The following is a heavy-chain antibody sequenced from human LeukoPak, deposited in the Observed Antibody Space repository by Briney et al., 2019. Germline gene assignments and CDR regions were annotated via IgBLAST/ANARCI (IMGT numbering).Heavy chain of an antibody. Sequence: GGSLRLSCAASGFTFDDYAMHWVRQAPGKGLEWVSGISWNSGSIGYADSVKGRFTISRDNAKNSLYLQMNSPRAEDTAWYYCAKEYYYGRGLDYWGQGTLVTVSS. D-gene: IGHD3-10*01. CDR3: AKEYYYGRGLDY. J-gene: IGHJ4*02. CDR1: GFTFDDYA. V-gene: IGHV3-9*01. CDR2: ISWNSGSI.